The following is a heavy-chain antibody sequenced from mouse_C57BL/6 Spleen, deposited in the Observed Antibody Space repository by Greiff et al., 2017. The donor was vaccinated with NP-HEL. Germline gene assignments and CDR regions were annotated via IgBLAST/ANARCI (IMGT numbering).Heavy chain of an antibody. CDR1: GFTFTDYY. J-gene: IGHJ4*01. V-gene: IGHV7-3*01. CDR3: ARSSLYAMDY. D-gene: IGHD1-1*01. Sequence: EVKVEESGGGLVQPGGSLSLSCAASGFTFTDYYMSWVRQPPGKALEWLGFIRNKANGYTTEYSASVKGRFTISRDNSQSILYLQMNALRAEDSATYYCARSSLYAMDYWGQGTSVTVSS. CDR2: IRNKANGYTT.